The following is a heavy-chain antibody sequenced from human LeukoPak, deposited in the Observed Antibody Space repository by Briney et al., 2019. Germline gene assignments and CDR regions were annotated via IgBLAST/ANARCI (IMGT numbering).Heavy chain of an antibody. Sequence: GRALRLSCAASGFTFSSYGMHWVRQAPGKGLEWVAVIWYDGSNKYYADSVKGRFTISRDNSKNTLYLQMNSLRAEDTAVYYCAKAEQGSGVYWGQGTLVTVSS. CDR3: AKAEQGSGVY. J-gene: IGHJ4*02. V-gene: IGHV3-33*06. CDR2: IWYDGSNK. CDR1: GFTFSSYG. D-gene: IGHD1/OR15-1a*01.